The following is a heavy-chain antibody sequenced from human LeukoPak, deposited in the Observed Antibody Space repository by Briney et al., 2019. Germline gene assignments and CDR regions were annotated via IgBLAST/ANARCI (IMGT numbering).Heavy chain of an antibody. CDR2: INPNSGGT. Sequence: ASVKVSCKASGYTFTGYYMHRVRQAPGQGLEWMGWINPNSGGTNYAQKFQGRVTMTRDTSISTAYMELSRLRSDDTAVYYCARDSRGRSYYDSSGSWGQGTLVTVSS. D-gene: IGHD3-22*01. J-gene: IGHJ5*02. CDR3: ARDSRGRSYYDSSGS. V-gene: IGHV1-2*02. CDR1: GYTFTGYY.